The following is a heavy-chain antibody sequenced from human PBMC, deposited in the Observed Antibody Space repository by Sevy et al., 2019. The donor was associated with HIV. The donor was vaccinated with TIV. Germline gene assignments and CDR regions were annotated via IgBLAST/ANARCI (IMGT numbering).Heavy chain of an antibody. V-gene: IGHV1-24*01. CDR1: EYSLTKLS. D-gene: IGHD3-22*01. Sequence: ASVKVSCKVSEYSLTKLSMHWVRQAPGKGLEWMGRFDPEDGETIVAQKFQGRVTMTEDTSTDTAYMQLSSLRSEDTAVYYCASAREYYEDSSGYLDYWGQGTLVTVSS. CDR3: ASAREYYEDSSGYLDY. CDR2: FDPEDGET. J-gene: IGHJ4*02.